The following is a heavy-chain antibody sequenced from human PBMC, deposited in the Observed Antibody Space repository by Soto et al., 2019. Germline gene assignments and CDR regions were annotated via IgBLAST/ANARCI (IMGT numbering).Heavy chain of an antibody. CDR1: GGTFSSYA. D-gene: IGHD1-1*01. J-gene: IGHJ6*02. CDR3: ARRRSGELNYYGMDV. Sequence: SVKVSWKASGGTFSSYAISWVRQAPGQGLEWMGGIIPIFGTANYAQKFQGRVTITADESTSTAYMELSSLRSEDTAVYYCARRRSGELNYYGMDVWGQGTTVTVSS. V-gene: IGHV1-69*13. CDR2: IIPIFGTA.